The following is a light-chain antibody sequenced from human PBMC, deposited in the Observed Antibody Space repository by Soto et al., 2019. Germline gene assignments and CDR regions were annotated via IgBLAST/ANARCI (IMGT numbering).Light chain of an antibody. Sequence: DIQMTQSRACLSASVGDRVSVTYRASQSISSYLNWYQQKPGKAPKLLIYAASSLQSGVPSRFSGSGSGTDLTLTISSLQPEDFATYYGQQSYSTPYTFGQGTKLEIK. CDR3: QQSYSTPYT. V-gene: IGKV1-39*01. CDR1: QSISSY. J-gene: IGKJ2*01. CDR2: AAS.